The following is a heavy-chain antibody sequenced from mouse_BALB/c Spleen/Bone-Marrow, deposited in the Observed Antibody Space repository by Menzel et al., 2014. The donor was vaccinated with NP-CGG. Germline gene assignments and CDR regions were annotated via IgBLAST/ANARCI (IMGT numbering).Heavy chain of an antibody. Sequence: EVKLVESGGGLVQPGGSLNLSCAASGFDFSRYWMSWARQAPGRGQEWIGEINPGSSTIDYTPSLKDEFIISRDNAKNTLYLQMSKVRSEDTALYYCARNDYDEGFAMDYWGQGTSVTVSS. CDR1: GFDFSRYW. CDR2: INPGSSTI. J-gene: IGHJ4*01. CDR3: ARNDYDEGFAMDY. D-gene: IGHD2-4*01. V-gene: IGHV4-2*02.